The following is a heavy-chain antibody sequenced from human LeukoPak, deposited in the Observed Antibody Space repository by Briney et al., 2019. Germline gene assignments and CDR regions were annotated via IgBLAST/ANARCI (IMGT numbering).Heavy chain of an antibody. J-gene: IGHJ6*03. Sequence: SETLSLTCTVSGGSISSYHWSWIRQPPGKGLEWIGYIYTSGSTNYNPSLKSRVTISVDTSKNQFSLKLSSVTAADTAVYYCARGPHSSLRSDNKYYYYMDVWGKGTTVTVSS. CDR3: ARGPHSSLRSDNKYYYYMDV. D-gene: IGHD2-15*01. CDR2: IYTSGST. V-gene: IGHV4-4*09. CDR1: GGSISSYH.